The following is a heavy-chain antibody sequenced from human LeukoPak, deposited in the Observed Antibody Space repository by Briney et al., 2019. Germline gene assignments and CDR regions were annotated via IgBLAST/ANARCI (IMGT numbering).Heavy chain of an antibody. V-gene: IGHV3-30*18. CDR3: AKEQSSGWYRTADY. CDR1: GFTFETHD. D-gene: IGHD6-19*01. Sequence: GGSLRLSCAASGFTFETHDMHWVRRAPGKGLEWVGVASRDGVSQNYGDSVDGRFTISRDQSDNTLFLQMNSLRPEDTAIYYCAKEQSSGWYRTADYWGQGTLVTVSS. J-gene: IGHJ4*02. CDR2: ASRDGVSQ.